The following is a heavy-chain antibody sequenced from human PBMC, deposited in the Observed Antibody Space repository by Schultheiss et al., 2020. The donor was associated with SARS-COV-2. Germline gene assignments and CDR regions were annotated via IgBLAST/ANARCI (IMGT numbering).Heavy chain of an antibody. J-gene: IGHJ2*01. Sequence: ASVKVSCKASGYTFTSYDINWVRQATGQGLEWTGWMNPNSGNTGYAQKFQGRVTITRNTSISTAYMELSSLRSEDTAVYYCASPSGSGSYYSFALWGRGTLVTVSS. CDR2: MNPNSGNT. D-gene: IGHD1-26*01. CDR1: GYTFTSYD. CDR3: ASPSGSGSYYSFAL. V-gene: IGHV1-8*03.